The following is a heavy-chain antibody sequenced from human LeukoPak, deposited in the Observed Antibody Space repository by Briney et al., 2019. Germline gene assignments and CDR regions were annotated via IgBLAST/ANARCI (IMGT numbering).Heavy chain of an antibody. Sequence: SETLSLTCAVYGGSFSGYYWSWIRQPPGKGLEWIGEINHSGSTNYNPSLKSRVTISVDTSKNQFSLKLSSVTAADTAVYYCARRLGYYGSGSYYPWGQGTLVTVSS. CDR2: INHSGST. D-gene: IGHD3-10*01. J-gene: IGHJ5*02. CDR3: ARRLGYYGSGSYYP. CDR1: GGSFSGYY. V-gene: IGHV4-34*01.